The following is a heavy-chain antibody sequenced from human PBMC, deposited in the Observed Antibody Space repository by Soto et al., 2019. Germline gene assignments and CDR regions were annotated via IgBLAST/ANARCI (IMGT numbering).Heavy chain of an antibody. CDR1: GDSISCYY. V-gene: IGHV4-59*01. D-gene: IGHD1-26*01. J-gene: IGHJ5*02. CDR2: IYYSGTT. Sequence: SETMPLTWSVSGDSISCYYWSWIRQRPGQGLEWFGNIYYSGTTNYNPSLGPRVTISLDTPRRQLSLQLSSVTAAGTAGNYRARGRHTCFTSYYGPGDQENLIAVSS. CDR3: ARGRHTCFTSYYGP.